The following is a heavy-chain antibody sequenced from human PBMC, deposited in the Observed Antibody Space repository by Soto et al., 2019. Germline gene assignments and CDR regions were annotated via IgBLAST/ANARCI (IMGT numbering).Heavy chain of an antibody. D-gene: IGHD6-13*01. V-gene: IGHV4-39*01. Sequence: SETLSLTCTVSGGSISSSTYYWGWIRQPPGKGLEWIGTIYYSGSTYYNPSLKSRVTISVDTSKNQFSLKLSSVTAADTAVYYCARRGEQRLVNKRILLEPNWFDPWGQGTLVTVSS. CDR1: GGSISSSTYY. CDR2: IYYSGST. CDR3: ARRGEQRLVNKRILLEPNWFDP. J-gene: IGHJ5*02.